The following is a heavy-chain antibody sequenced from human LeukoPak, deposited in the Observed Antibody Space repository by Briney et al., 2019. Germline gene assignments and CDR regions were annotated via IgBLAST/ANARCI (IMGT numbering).Heavy chain of an antibody. CDR3: ATGVRRRSPPTYSSSSVWFDP. CDR2: IYYSGST. J-gene: IGHJ5*02. Sequence: SETLSLTCTVSGGSISSSSYYWGWIRQPPGKGLEWIGSIYYSGSTYYNPSLKSRVTISVDTSKNQFSLKLSSVTAADTAVYYCATGVRRRSPPTYSSSSVWFDPWGQGTLVTVSS. V-gene: IGHV4-39*07. CDR1: GGSISSSSYY. D-gene: IGHD6-6*01.